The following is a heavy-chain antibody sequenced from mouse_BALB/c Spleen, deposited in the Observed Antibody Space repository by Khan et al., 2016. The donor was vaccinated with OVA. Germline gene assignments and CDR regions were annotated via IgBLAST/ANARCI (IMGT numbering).Heavy chain of an antibody. J-gene: IGHJ3*01. CDR3: LRHGYGAWFAY. CDR1: GYSFTTYY. CDR2: IDPYSGDT. V-gene: IGHV1S135*01. Sequence: VQLQQSGPELMKPGTSVKISCKASGYSFTTYYIHWVIQSHGKSLEWIGYIDPYSGDTTYNQKFKGKATLTVDKSSSTAYIHLSILTSEDSAFYYCLRHGYGAWFAYWGQGTLVTVSA. D-gene: IGHD2-2*01.